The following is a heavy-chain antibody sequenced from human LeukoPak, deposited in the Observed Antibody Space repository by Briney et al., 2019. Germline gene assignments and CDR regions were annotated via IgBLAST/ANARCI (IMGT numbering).Heavy chain of an antibody. J-gene: IGHJ4*02. Sequence: PGGSLRLSCAASGFTFSTYSMNRVRQAPGKGLEWVSYISSGSRYIYYADSLKGRFTISRDDAENSLYLQMNNLGADDTAVYYCARARPIDYWGQGALVTVSS. CDR3: ARARPIDY. V-gene: IGHV3-21*01. CDR2: ISSGSRYI. CDR1: GFTFSTYS. D-gene: IGHD6-6*01.